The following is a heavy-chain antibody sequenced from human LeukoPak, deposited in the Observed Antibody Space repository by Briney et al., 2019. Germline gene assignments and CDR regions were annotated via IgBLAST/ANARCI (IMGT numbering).Heavy chain of an antibody. CDR2: IYSGGST. D-gene: IGHD3/OR15-3a*01. J-gene: IGHJ3*02. CDR3: ARYGLGAHAFDI. V-gene: IGHV3-66*01. Sequence: GGSLRPSCAASGFTVSSNYMNWVRQAPGKGLEWVSVIYSGGSTYYADSVKGRFTISRDNSKNTLYLQMNSLRAEDTAVYYCARYGLGAHAFDIWGQGTMVTVSS. CDR1: GFTVSSNY.